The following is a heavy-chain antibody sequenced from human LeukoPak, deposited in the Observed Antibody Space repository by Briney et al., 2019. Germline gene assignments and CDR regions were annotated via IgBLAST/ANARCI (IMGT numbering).Heavy chain of an antibody. D-gene: IGHD6-6*01. Sequence: GGSLRLSCAASGFTFDDYGMSWVRQAPGKGLEWVSGINWNGGSTGYADSVKGRFTISRDNAKNSLYLQMNSLRAEDTALYYCARVAYSSIAARRDYYYYMDVWGKGTTVTVSS. J-gene: IGHJ6*03. CDR3: ARVAYSSIAARRDYYYYMDV. V-gene: IGHV3-20*04. CDR1: GFTFDDYG. CDR2: INWNGGST.